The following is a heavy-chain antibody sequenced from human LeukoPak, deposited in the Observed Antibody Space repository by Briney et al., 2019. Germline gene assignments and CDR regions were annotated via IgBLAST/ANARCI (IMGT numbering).Heavy chain of an antibody. Sequence: GGSLRLSCAASEFTFNSYSFNWIRQPPGGRLEWVSSISSGSTYIYYSDSVKGRFTVSRDNAKNSLFLQMDNLRAEDTAVYYCARDPFYYDAAGSDDYWGQGTLVTVSS. J-gene: IGHJ4*02. V-gene: IGHV3-21*01. D-gene: IGHD3-22*01. CDR2: ISSGSTYI. CDR1: EFTFNSYS. CDR3: ARDPFYYDAAGSDDY.